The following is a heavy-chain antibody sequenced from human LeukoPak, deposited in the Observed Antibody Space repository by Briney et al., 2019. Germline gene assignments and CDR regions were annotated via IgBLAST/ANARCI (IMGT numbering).Heavy chain of an antibody. CDR1: GYSFTSYW. V-gene: IGHV5-51*01. D-gene: IGHD3-10*01. J-gene: IGHJ1*01. CDR3: ARAYGSGSYYVYFQH. CDR2: IYPGDSDT. Sequence: GESLKISCKGSGYSFTSYWIGWVRQMPGKGLEWMGIIYPGDSDTRYSPSFQGQVTISADKSISTAYLQWSSLKASDTAMYYCARAYGSGSYYVYFQHWGQGTLVTVSS.